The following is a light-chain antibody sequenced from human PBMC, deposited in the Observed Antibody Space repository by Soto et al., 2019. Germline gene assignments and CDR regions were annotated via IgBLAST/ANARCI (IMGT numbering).Light chain of an antibody. CDR3: SSYTRSSTLV. Sequence: QSALTQPASVSGSPGQSITISCTGTSSDVGGYNYVSWYQQHPGKAPKLMIYDVSNRPSGVSNRFSGSKSGNTASLTISGLQAEDEADYYCSSYTRSSTLVFATGTKLTVL. V-gene: IGLV2-14*01. CDR1: SSDVGGYNY. CDR2: DVS. J-gene: IGLJ1*01.